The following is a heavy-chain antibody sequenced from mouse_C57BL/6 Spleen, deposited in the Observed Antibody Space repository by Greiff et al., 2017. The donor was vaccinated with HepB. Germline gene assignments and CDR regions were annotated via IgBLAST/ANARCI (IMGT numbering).Heavy chain of an antibody. Sequence: QVQLQQPGAELVKPGASVKMSCKASGYTFTSYWITWVKQRPGQGLEWIGDIYPGSGSTNYNEKFKSKATLTVDTSSSTAYMQLSSLTSEDSAVYYCAREYYGSSWWFAYWGQGTLVTVSA. D-gene: IGHD1-1*01. V-gene: IGHV1-55*01. CDR1: GYTFTSYW. CDR2: IYPGSGST. J-gene: IGHJ3*01. CDR3: AREYYGSSWWFAY.